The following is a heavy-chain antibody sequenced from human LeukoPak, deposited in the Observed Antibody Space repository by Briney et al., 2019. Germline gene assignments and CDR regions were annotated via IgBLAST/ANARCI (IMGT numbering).Heavy chain of an antibody. CDR3: ARDRGGRGYSYGYDNWFDP. CDR2: INPSGGST. J-gene: IGHJ5*02. D-gene: IGHD5-18*01. Sequence: PGASVKVSSKASGYTFTSYYMHWVRQAPGQGLEWMGIINPSGGSTSYAQKFQGRVTMTRDMSTSTVYMELSSLRSEDTAVYYCARDRGGRGYSYGYDNWFDPWGQGTLVTVSS. CDR1: GYTFTSYY. V-gene: IGHV1-46*01.